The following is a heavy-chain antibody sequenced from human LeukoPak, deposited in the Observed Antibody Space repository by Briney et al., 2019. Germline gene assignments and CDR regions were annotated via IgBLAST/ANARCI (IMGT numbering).Heavy chain of an antibody. D-gene: IGHD6-19*01. CDR2: MNPNSGNT. CDR3: TRGSSGRRDN. V-gene: IGHV1-8*01. J-gene: IGHJ4*02. Sequence: ASVKVSCKASGYTFTSCDINWVRQATGQGLEWMGWMNPNSGNTGYGQSFQGRITMTRDISIGTAYMELSNLAPEDTAIYYCTRGSSGRRDNWGQGTLVTVSA. CDR1: GYTFTSCD.